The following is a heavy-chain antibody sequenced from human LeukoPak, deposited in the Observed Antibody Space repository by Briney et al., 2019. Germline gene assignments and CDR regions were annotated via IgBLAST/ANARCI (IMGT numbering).Heavy chain of an antibody. V-gene: IGHV3-30*02. CDR3: AKGPRWLAYVFDY. CDR2: IRYDGSNK. D-gene: IGHD6-19*01. J-gene: IGHJ4*02. CDR1: GFTFSNYG. Sequence: PGGSLRLSCAASGFTFSNYGMHWVRQAPGKGLEWVAFIRYDGSNKSYADSVKGRFTISRDNSKNTLYLQMNSLRAEDTGVYYCAKGPRWLAYVFDYWGQGTLVTVSS.